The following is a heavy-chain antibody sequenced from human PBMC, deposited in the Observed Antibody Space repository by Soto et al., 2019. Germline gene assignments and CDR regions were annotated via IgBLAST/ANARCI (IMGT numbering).Heavy chain of an antibody. CDR1: GFTFSSYA. Sequence: SGGSLRLSCAASGFTFSSYAMSWVRQAPGKGLEWVSAISGSGGSTYYADSVKGRFTISRDNSKNTLYLQMNSLRAEDTAVYYCAKTMAARRFVLLFDYWGQGTLVTVSS. J-gene: IGHJ4*02. V-gene: IGHV3-23*01. D-gene: IGHD6-6*01. CDR2: ISGSGGST. CDR3: AKTMAARRFVLLFDY.